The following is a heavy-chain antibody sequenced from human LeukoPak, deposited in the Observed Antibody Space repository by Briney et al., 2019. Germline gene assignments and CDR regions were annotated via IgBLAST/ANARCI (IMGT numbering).Heavy chain of an antibody. CDR3: AKHLYYDSGAYHTLSSFDY. Sequence: GESLRLSCAASGFTFSSYAMTWVRQAPGKGLEWVSVISGSGGSTYYADSVKGRFTISRDNSKNTLYVQMNSLRAEDTAVYYCAKHLYYDSGAYHTLSSFDYWGQGTLVTVSS. CDR2: ISGSGGST. V-gene: IGHV3-23*01. CDR1: GFTFSSYA. J-gene: IGHJ4*02. D-gene: IGHD3-22*01.